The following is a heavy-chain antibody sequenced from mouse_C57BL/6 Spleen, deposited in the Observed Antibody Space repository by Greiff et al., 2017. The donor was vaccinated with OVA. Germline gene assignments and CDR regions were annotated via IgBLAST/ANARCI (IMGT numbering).Heavy chain of an antibody. Sequence: VQLQQSGPELVKPGASVKISCKASGYAFSSSWMNWVNQRPGKGLEWIGRIYPGDGDTNYNGKFKGKATLTADKSSSTAYMQLSSLTSEDSAVYFCARANWDEGFAYWGQGTLVTVSA. CDR2: IYPGDGDT. CDR1: GYAFSSSW. D-gene: IGHD4-1*01. V-gene: IGHV1-82*01. CDR3: ARANWDEGFAY. J-gene: IGHJ3*01.